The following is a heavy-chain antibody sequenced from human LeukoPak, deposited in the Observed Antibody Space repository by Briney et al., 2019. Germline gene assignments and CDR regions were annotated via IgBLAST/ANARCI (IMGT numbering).Heavy chain of an antibody. Sequence: GGSLRLSCAASGFTVSSNYMSWVRQAPGKGLEWVSVIYSGGSTYYADSVKGRFTISRDNSKNTLYLQMNSLRAEDTAVYYCARDAGKWRSVYDYYYGMDVWGQGTTVTVSS. CDR2: IYSGGST. D-gene: IGHD5-12*01. V-gene: IGHV3-53*01. CDR3: ARDAGKWRSVYDYYYGMDV. CDR1: GFTVSSNY. J-gene: IGHJ6*02.